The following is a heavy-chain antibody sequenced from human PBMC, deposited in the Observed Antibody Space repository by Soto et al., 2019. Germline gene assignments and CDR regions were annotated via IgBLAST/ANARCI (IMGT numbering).Heavy chain of an antibody. J-gene: IGHJ4*02. Sequence: GGSLRLSCAVSGFTFSTNYMSWVRQAPGKGLEWVSVIYSGDNTYYADSVKGRFTISRDNSKDTLHLQMNGLRVEDAAAYYCARKASMGLFDYWGQGTLVTVSS. CDR2: IYSGDNT. V-gene: IGHV3-53*01. CDR1: GFTFSTNY. CDR3: ARKASMGLFDY. D-gene: IGHD3-10*01.